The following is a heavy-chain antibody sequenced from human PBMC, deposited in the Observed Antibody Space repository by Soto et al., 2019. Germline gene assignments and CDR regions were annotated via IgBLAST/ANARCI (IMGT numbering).Heavy chain of an antibody. CDR2: ISGSGDRT. J-gene: IGHJ5*02. Sequence: EVQLVESGGGLVQPGGSLRLSCAASGITISNYPMSWVRQAPGKGLDWVSGISGSGDRTYYADTAEGRFTISKYISKNSLYRPLDSLGAEDTAVYFCVKDDGGYPSTAPPWGQGTLVTVSS. CDR3: VKDDGGYPSTAPP. CDR1: GITISNYP. V-gene: IGHV3-23*04. D-gene: IGHD3-22*01.